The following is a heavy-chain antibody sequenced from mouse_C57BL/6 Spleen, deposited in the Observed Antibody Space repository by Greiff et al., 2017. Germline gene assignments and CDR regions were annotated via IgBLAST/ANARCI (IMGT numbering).Heavy chain of an antibody. V-gene: IGHV1-66*01. CDR1: GYSFTSYY. J-gene: IGHJ4*01. D-gene: IGHD1-1*02. Sequence: QVQLQQSGPELVKPGASVKISCKASGYSFTSYYIHWVKQRPGQGLEWIGWIYPGSGNTKYNEKFKGKATLTADTSSSTAYMQLSSLTSEDSAVYYCARGGLWEAMDYWGQGTSVTVSS. CDR2: IYPGSGNT. CDR3: ARGGLWEAMDY.